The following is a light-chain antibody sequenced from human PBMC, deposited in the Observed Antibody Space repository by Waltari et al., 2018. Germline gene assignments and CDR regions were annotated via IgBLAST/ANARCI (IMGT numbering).Light chain of an antibody. CDR2: DAS. CDR3: QQRTNWQSLS. CDR1: ENINIF. V-gene: IGKV3D-11*02. Sequence: EIVLTQSPATLSLSPGERATLSCRAGENINIFLAWYQQKPGQAPRLLISDASNRAAGVPARFSGSGSLTDFTLTISSLEPEDFGVYYCQQRTNWQSLSFGGGTRVEIK. J-gene: IGKJ4*01.